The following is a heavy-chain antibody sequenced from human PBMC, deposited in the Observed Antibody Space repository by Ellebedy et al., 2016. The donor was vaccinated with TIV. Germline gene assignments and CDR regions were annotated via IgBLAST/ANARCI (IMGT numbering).Heavy chain of an antibody. D-gene: IGHD3-9*01. CDR2: VYYTGTT. V-gene: IGHV4-39*02. CDR3: ARDFEAFDY. Sequence: MPSETLSLTCTVSGGSVSSSRDYWAWVRQPPGKGLEWIGTVYYTGTTYYNPSLKSRVTLSVDTSKNQFSLKLTSVTAADTAMYYYARDFEAFDYWGQGILVTVSS. CDR1: GGSVSSSRDY. J-gene: IGHJ4*02.